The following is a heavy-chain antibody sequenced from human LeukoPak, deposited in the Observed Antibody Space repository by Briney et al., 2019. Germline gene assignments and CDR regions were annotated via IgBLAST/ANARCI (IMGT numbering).Heavy chain of an antibody. D-gene: IGHD5-18*01. CDR3: ARVLRAASWRSYDY. CDR1: GGSVSNSLCY. Sequence: SETLSLTCTVSGGSVSNSLCYWSWIRQPPGKGLEWIGYIYYNGDTNYNPSLKSRVIISIDTSSNQFSLRLNSTTAADTAVYYCARVLRAASWRSYDYWGQGSLVTVSS. V-gene: IGHV4-61*01. J-gene: IGHJ4*02. CDR2: IYYNGDT.